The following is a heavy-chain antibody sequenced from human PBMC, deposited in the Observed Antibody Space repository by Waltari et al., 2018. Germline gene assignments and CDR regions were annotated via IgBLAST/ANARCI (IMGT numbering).Heavy chain of an antibody. J-gene: IGHJ6*03. D-gene: IGHD3-3*01. CDR3: ASGGTRGGFWSGYGGYYYYMDV. Sequence: QVQLVQSGAEVKKPGSSVKVSCKASGGTFSSYAISWVRQAPGQGLEWMGRIIPIFETANYAQKFQGRVTITADKSTSTAYMELSSLRSEDTAVYYCASGGTRGGFWSGYGGYYYYMDVWGKGTTVTISS. V-gene: IGHV1-69*13. CDR2: IIPIFETA. CDR1: GGTFSSYA.